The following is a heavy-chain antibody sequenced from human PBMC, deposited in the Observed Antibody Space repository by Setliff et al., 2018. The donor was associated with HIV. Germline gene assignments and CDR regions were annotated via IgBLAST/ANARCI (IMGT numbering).Heavy chain of an antibody. Sequence: GESLKISCQGSGYTFANYWIGWVRQMPGKGLEWMGIIYPGDSDSRDSPSFQGQVTISADKSISTAYLQWSSLKASDTAMYYCARGRAVYDSSGYYYYYGMDVWGQGTTVTVSS. J-gene: IGHJ6*02. CDR1: GYTFANYW. CDR3: ARGRAVYDSSGYYYYYGMDV. D-gene: IGHD3-22*01. CDR2: IYPGDSDS. V-gene: IGHV5-51*01.